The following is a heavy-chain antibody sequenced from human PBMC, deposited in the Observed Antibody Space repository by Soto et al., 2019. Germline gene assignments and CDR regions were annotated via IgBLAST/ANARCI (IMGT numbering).Heavy chain of an antibody. V-gene: IGHV3-74*01. J-gene: IGHJ3*02. Sequence: GGSLRLSCAASGFTFSSYWMHWVRQAPGKGLVWVSRINSDGSSTSYADSVKGRFTISRDNAKNTLYLQMNSLRAEDTAVYYCARTTRALGAFDIWGQGTMVTVSS. CDR3: ARTTRALGAFDI. CDR1: GFTFSSYW. CDR2: INSDGSST. D-gene: IGHD1-1*01.